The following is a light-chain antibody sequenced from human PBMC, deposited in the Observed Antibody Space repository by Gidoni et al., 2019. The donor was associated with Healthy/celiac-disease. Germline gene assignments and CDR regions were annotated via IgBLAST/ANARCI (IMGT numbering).Light chain of an antibody. V-gene: IGLV2-14*01. Sequence: QSALTHPASVSGSPGQSITISCTGTSSDVGGYNYVSWYQQHPGKAPKLMIYEVSNRPSGVSNRFSGSKSGNTASLTISGLQAEDEADYYCSSYTSSSTLVVFGGGTKLTVL. CDR1: SSDVGGYNY. CDR3: SSYTSSSTLVV. CDR2: EVS. J-gene: IGLJ2*01.